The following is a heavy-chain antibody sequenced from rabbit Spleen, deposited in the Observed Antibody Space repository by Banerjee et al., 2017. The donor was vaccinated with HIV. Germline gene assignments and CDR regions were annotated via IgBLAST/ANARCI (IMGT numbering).Heavy chain of an antibody. CDR3: ARDTSSSFSSYGMDL. CDR2: IDVGSSDFT. Sequence: QEQLVESGGDLVKPGASLTLTCTASGVSFSFNNYMCWVRQAPGKGLEWIGCIDVGSSDFTYFAAWARGRFTISKASSTTVTLQMTRLTAADTATYFCARDTSSSFSSYGMDLWGQGTLVTVS. V-gene: IGHV1S45*01. CDR1: GVSFSFNNY. J-gene: IGHJ6*01. D-gene: IGHD1-1*01.